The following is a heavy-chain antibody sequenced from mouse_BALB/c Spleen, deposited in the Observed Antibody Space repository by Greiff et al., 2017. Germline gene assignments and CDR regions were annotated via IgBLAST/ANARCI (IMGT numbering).Heavy chain of an antibody. V-gene: IGHV5-17*02. Sequence: EVHLVESGGGLVQPGGSRKLSCAASGFTFSSFGMHWVRQAPEKGLEWVAYISSGSSTIYYADTVKGRFTISRDNPKNTLFLQMTSLRSEDTAMYYCARSDYGSSPAWFAYWGQGTLVTVSA. CDR3: ARSDYGSSPAWFAY. J-gene: IGHJ3*01. CDR1: GFTFSSFG. D-gene: IGHD1-1*01. CDR2: ISSGSSTI.